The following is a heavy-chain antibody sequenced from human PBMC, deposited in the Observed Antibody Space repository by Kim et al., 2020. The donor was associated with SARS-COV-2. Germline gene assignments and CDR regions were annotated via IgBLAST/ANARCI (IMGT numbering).Heavy chain of an antibody. D-gene: IGHD7-27*01. V-gene: IGHV1-69*02. CDR3: ARGRPRVWDFDY. CDR1: GGTFSSYT. CDR2: IIPILGIA. Sequence: SVKVSCKASGGTFSSYTISWVRQAPGQGLEWMGRIIPILGIANYAQKFQGRVTITADKSTSTAYMELSSLRSEDTAVYYCARGRPRVWDFDYWGQGTLVTVSS. J-gene: IGHJ4*02.